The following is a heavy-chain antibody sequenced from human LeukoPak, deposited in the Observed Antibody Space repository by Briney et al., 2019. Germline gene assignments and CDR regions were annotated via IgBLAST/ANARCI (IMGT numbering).Heavy chain of an antibody. V-gene: IGHV4-39*07. Sequence: PSETLSLTCTVSGGSISSSSYYWGWIRQPPGKGLEWIGSIYYSGSTYYNPSLKSRVTISVDTSKNQFSLKLSAVTAADTAVYYCARRADYAWTTEPNHWFDPWGQGTLVTVSS. CDR3: ARRADYAWTTEPNHWFDP. CDR1: GGSISSSSYY. J-gene: IGHJ5*02. D-gene: IGHD3-16*01. CDR2: IYYSGST.